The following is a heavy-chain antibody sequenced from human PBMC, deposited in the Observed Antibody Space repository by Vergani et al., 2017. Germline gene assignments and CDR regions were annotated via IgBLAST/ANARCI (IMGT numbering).Heavy chain of an antibody. D-gene: IGHD3-10*01. V-gene: IGHV4-38-2*01. CDR1: DYSIMTTPY. Sequence: QVQLQESGPGLVKPSETLTLTCDLSDYSIMTTPYWGWFRQSPGKGLEWIGCIHHSGDTHYNSSLKSRVSISIVSSSKFSLSLTSVTAADTAIYYCARHRGSWGFFPSSYFYGMDVWGHGTTVTVSS. J-gene: IGHJ6*02. CDR3: ARHRGSWGFFPSSYFYGMDV. CDR2: IHHSGDT.